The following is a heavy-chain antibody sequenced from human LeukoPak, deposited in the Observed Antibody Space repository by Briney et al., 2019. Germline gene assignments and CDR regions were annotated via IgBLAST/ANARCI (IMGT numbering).Heavy chain of an antibody. CDR3: ARNVSADFSNRHHKWFDP. CDR1: GHSMISDYY. V-gene: IGHV4-38-2*01. D-gene: IGHD2-8*01. CDR2: IYHSGSA. Sequence: SETLSLTCGVSGHSMISDYYWGWIRQPPGKGLEWIGSIYHSGSAHYNPSLKSRVTISVDTSKNQFSLKLSSVTASDTAIYYCARNVSADFSNRHHKWFDPWGQGTLVTVSS. J-gene: IGHJ5*02.